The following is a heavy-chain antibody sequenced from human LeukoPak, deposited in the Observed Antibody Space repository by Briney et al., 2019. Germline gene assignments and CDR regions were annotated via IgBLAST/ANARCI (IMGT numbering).Heavy chain of an antibody. CDR3: ARTTEGGYSYGSFYYYYMDV. V-gene: IGHV4-59*01. CDR2: IYYSGST. J-gene: IGHJ6*03. Sequence: NASETLSLTCTVSGGSISSYYWSWIRQPPGKGLEWIGFIYYSGSTNYNPSLKSRVTISVHTSKNQFSLKLSSVTAADTAVYYCARTTEGGYSYGSFYYYYMDVWGKGATVTISS. D-gene: IGHD5-18*01. CDR1: GGSISSYY.